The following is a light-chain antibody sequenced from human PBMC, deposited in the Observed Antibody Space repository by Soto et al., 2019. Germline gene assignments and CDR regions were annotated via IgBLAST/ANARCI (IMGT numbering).Light chain of an antibody. CDR1: QSISSY. Sequence: DIQMTQSPSSLSASVGDRVTITCRASQSISSYLNWYQGKPGKAPKLLIYAASSLQSGVPSRFSGSGSGTDFILTISSLQPEDFATYYCQQSYSTPWTFGQGTKVEIK. J-gene: IGKJ1*01. CDR3: QQSYSTPWT. V-gene: IGKV1-39*01. CDR2: AAS.